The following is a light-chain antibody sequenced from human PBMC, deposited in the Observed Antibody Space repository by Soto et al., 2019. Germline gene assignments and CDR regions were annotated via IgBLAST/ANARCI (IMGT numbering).Light chain of an antibody. CDR3: QSYESSLNGGL. Sequence: QSVLTQPPSVSGAPGQRVTISCTGSSSNIGTNYGVHWYQQFPGTAPKLLIYGNSNRPSGVPDRFSASKSGTSASLAITGLQAEDEADYYCQSYESSLNGGLFGGGTKLTVL. CDR2: GNS. CDR1: SSNIGTNYG. V-gene: IGLV1-40*01. J-gene: IGLJ2*01.